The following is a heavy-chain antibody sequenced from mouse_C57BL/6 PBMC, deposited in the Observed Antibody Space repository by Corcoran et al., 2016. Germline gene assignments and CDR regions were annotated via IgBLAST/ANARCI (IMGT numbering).Heavy chain of an antibody. Sequence: QIQLVQSGPELKKPGETVKISCKASGYTFTTYGMSWVKQAPGKGLKWMGWINTYSGVPTYADDFKGRFAFSLETSASTAYLQINNLKNEDTATYFCARKGFYYGSSYAMDYWGQGTSVTVSS. CDR1: GYTFTTYG. CDR3: ARKGFYYGSSYAMDY. CDR2: INTYSGVP. J-gene: IGHJ4*01. V-gene: IGHV9-3*01. D-gene: IGHD1-1*01.